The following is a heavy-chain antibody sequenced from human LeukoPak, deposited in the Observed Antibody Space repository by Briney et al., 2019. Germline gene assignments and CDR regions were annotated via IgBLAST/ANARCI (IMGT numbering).Heavy chain of an antibody. CDR1: GGNFSGYY. CDR3: ARGLSTYDSSGSYRGRHFDY. Sequence: ASGALCLSCAVYGGNFSGYYRSWVRHPPGKGLEWIGEINHSGSTKYNPSLKSRVTISVDTSKNQFSLKLSSVTAADTAVYYCARGLSTYDSSGSYRGRHFDYWGQGTLVTVSS. V-gene: IGHV4-34*01. J-gene: IGHJ4*02. CDR2: INHSGST. D-gene: IGHD3-22*01.